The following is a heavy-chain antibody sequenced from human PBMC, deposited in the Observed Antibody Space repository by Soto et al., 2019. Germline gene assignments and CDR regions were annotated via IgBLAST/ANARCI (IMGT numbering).Heavy chain of an antibody. V-gene: IGHV3-23*01. D-gene: IGHD1-7*01. J-gene: IGHJ4*02. CDR2: SSATGAGT. CDR3: AKDRRAGGNYGFYSDF. Sequence: EVQLLESGGGLVQPGGSLRLSCAASGFTFSSYGMTWVRQAPGKGLEWVSFSSATGAGTYYADFVKGRFTISRDNSKNTLDLQMTSLRADDTAVYYCAKDRRAGGNYGFYSDFWGQGALVIVSS. CDR1: GFTFSSYG.